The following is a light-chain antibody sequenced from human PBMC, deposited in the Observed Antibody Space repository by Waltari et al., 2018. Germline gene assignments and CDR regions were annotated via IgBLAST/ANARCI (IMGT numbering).Light chain of an antibody. V-gene: IGKV3-15*01. CDR1: QSVTTN. CDR2: GAS. Sequence: EIVMTQSPATLSVSPGERAGLSCRASQSVTTNLAWYQHKPGQAPRLLIYGASTSATNIPARFSGSGSGTEFNLTISSLQSEDFAVYYCHQYNNGPPYNFGQGTKLEI. J-gene: IGKJ2*01. CDR3: HQYNNGPPYN.